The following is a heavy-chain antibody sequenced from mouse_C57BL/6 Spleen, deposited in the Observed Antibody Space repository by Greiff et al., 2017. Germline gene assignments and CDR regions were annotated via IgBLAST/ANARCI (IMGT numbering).Heavy chain of an antibody. Sequence: DVKLVESGPELVKPGASVKIPCKASGYTFTDYNMDWVKQSHGKSLEWIGDINPNNGGTIYNQKFKGKATLTVDKSSSTAYMELRSLTSEDTAVYYCATANWDPWFAYWGQGTLVTVSA. D-gene: IGHD4-1*01. V-gene: IGHV1-18*01. J-gene: IGHJ3*01. CDR2: INPNNGGT. CDR3: ATANWDPWFAY. CDR1: GYTFTDYN.